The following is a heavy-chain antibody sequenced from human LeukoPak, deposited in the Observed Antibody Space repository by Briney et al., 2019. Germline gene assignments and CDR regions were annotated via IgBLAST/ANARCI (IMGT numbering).Heavy chain of an antibody. CDR1: GFTFNSYA. J-gene: IGHJ6*03. CDR3: ARGLKSGSYYYYYYMDV. D-gene: IGHD1-26*01. Sequence: PGGSLRLSCAASGFTFNSYAMSWVRQAPGKGLEWVSAISGSGGSTYYADSVKGRFTISRDNSKYTLYLQMNGLRAEDTAVYYCARGLKSGSYYYYYYMDVWGKGTTVTISS. V-gene: IGHV3-23*01. CDR2: ISGSGGST.